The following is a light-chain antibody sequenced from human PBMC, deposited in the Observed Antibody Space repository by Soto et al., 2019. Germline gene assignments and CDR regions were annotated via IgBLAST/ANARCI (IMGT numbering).Light chain of an antibody. V-gene: IGLV1-47*01. Sequence: QSVLTQPPSASGTPGQRGTISFSGSSSNIGSKYVYWYQQLPGTAPKLLMYRNNQRPAGVPDRFSGSKSGPTASLASSGLRSEDEAHYYCAAWDDSVGGKAFGGGTKLTVL. CDR2: RNN. CDR1: SSNIGSKY. J-gene: IGLJ2*01. CDR3: AAWDDSVGGKA.